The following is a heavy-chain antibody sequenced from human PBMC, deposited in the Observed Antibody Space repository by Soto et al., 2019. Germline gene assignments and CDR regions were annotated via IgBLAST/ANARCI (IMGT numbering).Heavy chain of an antibody. D-gene: IGHD3-22*01. CDR3: TRDRLTYYYDSSGYYSLRYAFDI. CDR2: IRSKAYGGTT. Sequence: GSLRLSCTASGFTFGDYAMSWVRQAPGKGLEWVGFIRSKAYGGTTEYAASVKGRFTISRDDSKSIAYLQMNSLKTEDTAVYYCTRDRLTYYYDSSGYYSLRYAFDIWGQGTMVTVSS. V-gene: IGHV3-49*04. CDR1: GFTFGDYA. J-gene: IGHJ3*02.